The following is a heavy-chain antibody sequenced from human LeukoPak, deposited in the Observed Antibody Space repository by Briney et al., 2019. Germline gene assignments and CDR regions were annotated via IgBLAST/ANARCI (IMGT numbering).Heavy chain of an antibody. V-gene: IGHV3-66*01. CDR2: IYSGGST. CDR3: ARGDSSGYVCDY. Sequence: GGSLRLSCAASGFTVSSSYMSWVRQAPGKGLEWVSVIYSGGSTYYADSVKGRFTISRDNAKNSLYVQMDSLRAEDTAVYYCARGDSSGYVCDYWGQGTLVTVSS. J-gene: IGHJ4*02. CDR1: GFTVSSSY. D-gene: IGHD3-22*01.